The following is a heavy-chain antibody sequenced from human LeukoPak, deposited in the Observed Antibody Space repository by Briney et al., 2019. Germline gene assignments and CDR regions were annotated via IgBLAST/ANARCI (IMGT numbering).Heavy chain of an antibody. V-gene: IGHV3-21*01. D-gene: IGHD3-22*01. Sequence: GGSLRLSCAASGFTFSSYSMNWVRQAPGKGLEWVSSISSSSSYIYYADSMEGRFTISRDNAKNSLYLQMNSLRAEDTAVYYCARVSSPDYYDSSGNFDYWGQGTLVTVSS. J-gene: IGHJ4*02. CDR3: ARVSSPDYYDSSGNFDY. CDR2: ISSSSSYI. CDR1: GFTFSSYS.